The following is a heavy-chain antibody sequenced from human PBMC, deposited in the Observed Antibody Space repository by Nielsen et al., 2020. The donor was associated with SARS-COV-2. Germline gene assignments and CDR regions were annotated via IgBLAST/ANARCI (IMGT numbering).Heavy chain of an antibody. J-gene: IGHJ3*02. D-gene: IGHD3-3*01. CDR1: GGSVTGGSYY. CDR2: VYTSGST. CDR3: AREPDYDFWSGASDLEAFDI. Sequence: SETLSLTCTVSGGSVTGGSYYWNWIPQSAAKGLEWIGRVYTSGSTDYNPSLKSRVTLSLDTSKNQVSLKLTSVTAADTAMYYCAREPDYDFWSGASDLEAFDIWGQGTKVIVSS. V-gene: IGHV4-61*02.